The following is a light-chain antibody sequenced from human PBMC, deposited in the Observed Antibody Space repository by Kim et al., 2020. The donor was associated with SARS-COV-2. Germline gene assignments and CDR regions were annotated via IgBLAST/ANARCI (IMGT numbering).Light chain of an antibody. CDR3: NSRDRDSTGSLYL. CDR2: DKN. Sequence: GQTVKITCQGDTLRNDYASWYQQKPGQAPVLGMYDKNIRPSGIPDRLSGSSSANTASLTIAGGQAADEADYYCNSRDRDSTGSLYLFGPRTKVTVL. V-gene: IGLV3-19*01. J-gene: IGLJ1*01. CDR1: TLRNDY.